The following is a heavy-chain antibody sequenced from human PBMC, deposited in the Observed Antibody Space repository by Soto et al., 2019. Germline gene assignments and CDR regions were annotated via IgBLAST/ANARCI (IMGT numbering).Heavy chain of an antibody. J-gene: IGHJ4*02. CDR2: ISAYNGNT. CDR3: ARDRIVVVPAAMGL. CDR1: GYTFTSYG. Sequence: ASVKVSCKASGYTFTSYGISWVRQAPGQGLEWMGWISAYNGNTNYAQKLQGRVTMTTDTSTSTAYMELRSLRSDDTAVYYCARDRIVVVPAAMGLWGQGTMVTVYS. V-gene: IGHV1-18*01. D-gene: IGHD2-2*01.